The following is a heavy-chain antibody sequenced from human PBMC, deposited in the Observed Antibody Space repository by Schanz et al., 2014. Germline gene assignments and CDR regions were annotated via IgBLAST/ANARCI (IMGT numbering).Heavy chain of an antibody. V-gene: IGHV4-59*08. CDR2: IHQSGGT. CDR3: AKFLYDDPS. Sequence: QVQLQESGPGLVKPSETLSLTCSVSGGDIGNYYWSWIRQPPGKGLEWIGYIHQSGGTNYNPSLKSRVPILVDPSKNQFPLRLPSLTAADTAVYYCAKFLYDDPSWGQGTLVTVSS. J-gene: IGHJ5*02. CDR1: GGDIGNYY. D-gene: IGHD3-3*01.